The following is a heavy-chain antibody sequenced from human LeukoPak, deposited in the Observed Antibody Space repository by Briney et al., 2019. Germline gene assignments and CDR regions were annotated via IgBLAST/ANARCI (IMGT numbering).Heavy chain of an antibody. D-gene: IGHD1-14*01. CDR1: GFTFSTYA. Sequence: PGGSLRLXCAASGFTFSTYAISWVRQAPGKGLEWVSGVSPSGNTKYYPDSVKGRFASSRDNAKNTVYLQMNSVRADDTAVYYCARESRYRDYFDYWGQGTMVTVX. CDR2: VSPSGNTK. J-gene: IGHJ4*02. V-gene: IGHV3-23*01. CDR3: ARESRYRDYFDY.